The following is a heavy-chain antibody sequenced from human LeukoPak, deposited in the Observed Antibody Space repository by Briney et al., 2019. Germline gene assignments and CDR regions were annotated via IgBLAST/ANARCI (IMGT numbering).Heavy chain of an antibody. CDR2: ISYDGSNK. V-gene: IGHV3-30-3*01. CDR1: GFTFSSYA. Sequence: PGGSLRLSCAASGFTFSSYAMSWVRQAPGKGLEWVAVISYDGSNKEYTDSVKGRFTISRDNSKNTLYLQMNSLRPEDTAVYYCARDGQWLAYFDYWGQGTLVTVSS. D-gene: IGHD6-19*01. J-gene: IGHJ4*02. CDR3: ARDGQWLAYFDY.